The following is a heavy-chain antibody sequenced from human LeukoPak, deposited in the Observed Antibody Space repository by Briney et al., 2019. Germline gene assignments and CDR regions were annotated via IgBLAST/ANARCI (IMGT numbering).Heavy chain of an antibody. V-gene: IGHV7-4-1*02. J-gene: IGHJ6*02. Sequence: ASEKVSCKASGYTFTSYAMNWVRQAPGQGLEWMGWINTNTGNPTYAQGFTGRFVFSLDTSVSTAYLQISSLKAEDTAVYYCARGYQQQLLGYGMDVWGQGTTVTVSS. CDR2: INTNTGNP. D-gene: IGHD6-13*01. CDR3: ARGYQQQLLGYGMDV. CDR1: GYTFTSYA.